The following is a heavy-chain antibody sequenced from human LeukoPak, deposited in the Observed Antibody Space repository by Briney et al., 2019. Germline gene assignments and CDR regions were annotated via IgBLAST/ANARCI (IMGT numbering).Heavy chain of an antibody. D-gene: IGHD2-15*01. J-gene: IGHJ4*02. CDR1: GYSLTELS. CDR3: APVWGGSSGGFDY. CDR2: IDPEDGET. Sequence: ASAKVSCKVSGYSLTELSIHWVRQAPGKGPEWMGGIDPEDGETLYAQNLQGRVTMTEDTSTDTAYMELSSLRSEDTAVYYCAPVWGGSSGGFDYWGQGTLVTVSS. V-gene: IGHV1-24*01.